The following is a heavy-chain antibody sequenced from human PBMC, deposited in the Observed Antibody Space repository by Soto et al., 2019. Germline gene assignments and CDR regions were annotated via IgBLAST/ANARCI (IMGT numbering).Heavy chain of an antibody. CDR2: MYYSGRT. CDR3: ARHGNTVTTGYYYGMDV. J-gene: IGHJ6*02. V-gene: IGHV4-39*01. D-gene: IGHD4-17*01. CDR1: GASISSSNYY. Sequence: LSLTCTVSGASISSSNYYWGWIRQPPGRGLEWIGTMYYSGRTYYSPSLKSRVTTSVDTSKNQFSLKLSAVTATDTAVYYCARHGNTVTTGYYYGMDVWGQGTTVTVSS.